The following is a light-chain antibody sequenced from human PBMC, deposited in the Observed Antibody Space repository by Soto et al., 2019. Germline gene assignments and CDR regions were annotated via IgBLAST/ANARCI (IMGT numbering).Light chain of an antibody. J-gene: IGLJ3*02. CDR1: SSDVGGYNY. CDR3: NSYAGSNNWV. Sequence: QSVLTQPPSASGSPGQSVTISCTGTSSDVGGYNYVSWYQQHPGKAPKLMIYEVSKRPSGVPDRFSGSKSGITASLTVSGLQAEDEADYYCNSYAGSNNWVFGGGTKVTVL. V-gene: IGLV2-8*01. CDR2: EVS.